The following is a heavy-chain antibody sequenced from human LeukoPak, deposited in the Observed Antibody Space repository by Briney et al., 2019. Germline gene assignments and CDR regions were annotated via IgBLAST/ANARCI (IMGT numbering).Heavy chain of an antibody. CDR1: VYTFTGYY. J-gene: IGHJ4*02. V-gene: IGHV1-2*02. D-gene: IGHD5-18*01. Sequence: ASVKVSCKASVYTFTGYYMHWVRQAPGQGLEWMGWINPNSGGTNYAQKFQGRVTMTRDTSISTAYMELSRLRSDDTAVYYCARAVDTAMVTCDYWGQGTLVTVSS. CDR3: ARAVDTAMVTCDY. CDR2: INPNSGGT.